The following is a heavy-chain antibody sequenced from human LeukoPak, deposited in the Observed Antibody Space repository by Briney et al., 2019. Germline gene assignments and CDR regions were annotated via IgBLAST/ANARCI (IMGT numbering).Heavy chain of an antibody. D-gene: IGHD3-9*01. Sequence: GGSLRLSCAASGFTFSSYSMNWVRQAPGKGLEWVSSISNSSRYIYYADSVKGRFTISRDNAKNSLYLQMNSLRAEDTAVYYCAREDILTGYYYWGQGTLVTVSS. V-gene: IGHV3-21*01. CDR3: AREDILTGYYY. J-gene: IGHJ4*02. CDR1: GFTFSSYS. CDR2: ISNSSRYI.